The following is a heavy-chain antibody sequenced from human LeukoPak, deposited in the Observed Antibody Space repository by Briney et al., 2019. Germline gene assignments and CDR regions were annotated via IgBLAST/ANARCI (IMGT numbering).Heavy chain of an antibody. CDR3: AKDEDGTVVTSLAI. V-gene: IGHV3-30*18. Sequence: GGSLRLSCAASGFTFSSYGMHWVRQAPGKGLEWVAVISYDGSNKYYADSVKGRFTISRDNSKNTLYLHMNSLRGEDTAVYYCAKDEDGTVVTSLAIWGQGTMVTVSS. CDR2: ISYDGSNK. D-gene: IGHD4-23*01. J-gene: IGHJ3*02. CDR1: GFTFSSYG.